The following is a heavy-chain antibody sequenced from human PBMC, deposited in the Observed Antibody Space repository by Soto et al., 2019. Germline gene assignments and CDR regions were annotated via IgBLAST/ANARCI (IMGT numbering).Heavy chain of an antibody. J-gene: IGHJ4*02. CDR3: AKDRYLDHDSRGYLFDN. D-gene: IGHD3-22*01. CDR2: ISRYGDIT. V-gene: IGHV3-23*01. Sequence: PGGSLRLSCAASGFTFNIYAMTWVRQAPGKGLEWVSAISRYGDITYYADSVEGRFSVSRDNSKKTLYLQMNSLRAEDTAVYYCAKDRYLDHDSRGYLFDNWGQGTLVTVSS. CDR1: GFTFNIYA.